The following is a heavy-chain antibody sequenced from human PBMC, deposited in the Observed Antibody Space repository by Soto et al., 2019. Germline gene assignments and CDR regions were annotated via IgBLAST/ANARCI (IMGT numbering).Heavy chain of an antibody. CDR2: IFPLTDTP. V-gene: IGHV1-69*08. CDR3: ARGPLVVFNYFES. Sequence: QVQLVQSGAEVKKPGSSVKVSCKASGGTFRNYPLNWVRQAPGQGLEWMGSIFPLTDTPEYAQNFQPRITISADKATTTASTELSSLTSDDTAMYFCARGPLVVFNYFESCGQGTLVTVSS. CDR1: GGTFRNYP. J-gene: IGHJ4*02.